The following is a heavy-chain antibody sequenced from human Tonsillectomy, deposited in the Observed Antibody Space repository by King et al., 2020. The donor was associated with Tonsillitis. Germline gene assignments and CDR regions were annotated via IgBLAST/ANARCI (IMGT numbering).Heavy chain of an antibody. CDR3: ARVSGRFGESHFDY. CDR1: GFTFSSYE. J-gene: IGHJ4*02. CDR2: ISSSVSTI. Sequence: VQLVESGGGLVQPGGSLRLSCAASGFTFSSYEMNWVRQAPGKGLEWVSYISSSVSTIYYADAVKGRFTISRDNAKNSLYLQMNSLRAEDTAVYHCARVSGRFGESHFDYWGQGTLVSVSS. V-gene: IGHV3-48*03. D-gene: IGHD3-10*01.